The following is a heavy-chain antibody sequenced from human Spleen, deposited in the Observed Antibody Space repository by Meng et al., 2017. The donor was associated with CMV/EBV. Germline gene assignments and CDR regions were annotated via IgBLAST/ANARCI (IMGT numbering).Heavy chain of an antibody. CDR3: ARDLGDDFWSGFDY. J-gene: IGHJ4*02. CDR2: INPNSGDT. D-gene: IGHD3-3*01. V-gene: IGHV1-2*02. CDR1: GYTFTGYY. Sequence: SVKVSCKASGYTFTGYYMHWVRQAPGQGLEWMGWINPNSGDTNYAQKFQGRVSMTRDTSISTAYMELSSLRSDDTAVYYCARDLGDDFWSGFDYWGQGTLVTVSS.